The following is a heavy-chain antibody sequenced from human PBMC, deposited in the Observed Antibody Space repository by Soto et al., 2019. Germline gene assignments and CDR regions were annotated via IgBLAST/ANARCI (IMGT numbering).Heavy chain of an antibody. CDR1: GFTFSSYD. CDR2: IGTAGDT. J-gene: IGHJ6*02. V-gene: IGHV3-13*01. D-gene: IGHD6-13*01. CDR3: ARDPYSSSWLHRYGMDV. Sequence: GSLRLSCAASGFTFSSYDMHWVRQATGKGLEWVSAIGTAGDTYYPGSVKGRFTISRENAKNSLYLQMNSLRAEDTAVYYCARDPYSSSWLHRYGMDVWGQGTTVTVSS.